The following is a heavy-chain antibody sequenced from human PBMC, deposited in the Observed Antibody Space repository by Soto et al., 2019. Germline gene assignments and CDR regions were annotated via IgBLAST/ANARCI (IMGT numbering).Heavy chain of an antibody. CDR3: ARQSCSSTSCYGGSWFDP. V-gene: IGHV4-59*01. J-gene: IGHJ5*02. Sequence: SETLSLTCTVSGGSISSYYWSWVRQPPGKGLEWIGYIYYSGSTNYNPSLKSRVTISVDTSKNQFSLKLSSVTAADTAVYYCARQSCSSTSCYGGSWFDPWGQGTLVTVSS. D-gene: IGHD2-2*01. CDR2: IYYSGST. CDR1: GGSISSYY.